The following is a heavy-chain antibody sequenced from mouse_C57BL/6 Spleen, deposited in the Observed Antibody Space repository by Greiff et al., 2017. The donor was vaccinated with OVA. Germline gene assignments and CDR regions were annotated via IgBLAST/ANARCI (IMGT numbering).Heavy chain of an antibody. CDR3: ARGGGSGPYAMDY. J-gene: IGHJ4*01. V-gene: IGHV1-19*01. CDR2: INPYNGGT. D-gene: IGHD3-2*02. CDR1: GYTFTDYY. Sequence: EVQLQQSGPVLVKPGASVKMSCKASGYTFTDYYMNWVKQSHGKSLEWIRVINPYNGGTSYNQKFKGKATLTVDKSSSTAYMELNSLTSEDSAVYYCARGGGSGPYAMDYWGQGTSVTVSS.